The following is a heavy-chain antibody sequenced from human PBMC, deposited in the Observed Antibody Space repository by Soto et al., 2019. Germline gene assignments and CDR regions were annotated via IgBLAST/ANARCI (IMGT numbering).Heavy chain of an antibody. Sequence: QVQLVQSGAEVKKPGASVKVSCKASGYTFTGYYMHWVRQAPGQGLEWMGWINPNSGGTNYAQKFQGRVTMTRDTSISTAYMELSRLRSDDTAVYYCARDQWYIVSGWYDSDYWGQGTLVTVSS. CDR2: INPNSGGT. D-gene: IGHD6-19*01. V-gene: IGHV1-2*02. CDR1: GYTFTGYY. J-gene: IGHJ4*02. CDR3: ARDQWYIVSGWYDSDY.